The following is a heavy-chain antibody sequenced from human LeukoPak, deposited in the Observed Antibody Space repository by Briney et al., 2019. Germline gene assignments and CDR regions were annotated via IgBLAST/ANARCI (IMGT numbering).Heavy chain of an antibody. CDR1: GFTFRNHW. J-gene: IGHJ4*02. D-gene: IGHD3-22*01. Sequence: SGGSLRLSCSASGFTFRNHWMTWVRQAPGNGLEWVANIKEDGSETFYADSLKGRFIISRDNAQNSLYLQMNSLRAEDTAMYYCARIWDESGYYFGYFDSWGQGTLVTVSS. V-gene: IGHV3-7*01. CDR3: ARIWDESGYYFGYFDS. CDR2: IKEDGSET.